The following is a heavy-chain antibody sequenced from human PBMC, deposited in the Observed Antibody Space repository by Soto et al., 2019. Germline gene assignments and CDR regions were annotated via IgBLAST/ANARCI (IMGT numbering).Heavy chain of an antibody. D-gene: IGHD1-26*01. Sequence: GESLKISCAASGFTFSSYAMSWVRQAPGKGLEWVSAISGSGGSTYYADSVKGRFTISRDNSKNTLYLQMNSLRAEDTAVYYCAKCEWELLTSAFFGYWGQGTLVTVSS. V-gene: IGHV3-23*01. CDR1: GFTFSSYA. CDR3: AKCEWELLTSAFFGY. J-gene: IGHJ4*02. CDR2: ISGSGGST.